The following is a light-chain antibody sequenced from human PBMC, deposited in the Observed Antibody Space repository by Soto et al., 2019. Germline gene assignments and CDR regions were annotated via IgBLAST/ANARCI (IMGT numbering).Light chain of an antibody. CDR2: DAS. J-gene: IGKJ1*01. CDR1: PGVSSL. Sequence: DIQMTQSPSTLSACVGDRVTITCRASPGVSSLLAWYQQKPGRAPKLLIYDASTLESGVPSRFSGSGSGTEFTLTINSLQTDDFAIYYCQQYNSFSRTFGQGTKVDIK. V-gene: IGKV1-5*01. CDR3: QQYNSFSRT.